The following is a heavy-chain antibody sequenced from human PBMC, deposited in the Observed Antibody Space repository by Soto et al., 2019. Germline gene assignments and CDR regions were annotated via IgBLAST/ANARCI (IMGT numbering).Heavy chain of an antibody. Sequence: QVQLQESGPGLVKPSKTLSLTCTVSGGSISSYYWSWIRQPPGKGLEWIGYIYYSGSTNYNPSLKSLVNISVDTSKNQFSLKLSSVTAADTAVYYCARRRVEGNYYGMDVWGQGTTVTVSS. CDR3: ARRRVEGNYYGMDV. V-gene: IGHV4-59*08. CDR1: GGSISSYY. J-gene: IGHJ6*02. CDR2: IYYSGST.